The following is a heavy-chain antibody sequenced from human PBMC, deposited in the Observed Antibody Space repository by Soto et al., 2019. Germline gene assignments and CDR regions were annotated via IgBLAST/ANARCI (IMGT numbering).Heavy chain of an antibody. D-gene: IGHD5-12*01. CDR3: AKTRLYDNNDYHRDGFDV. V-gene: IGHV3-23*01. J-gene: IGHJ3*01. Sequence: EVKLLESGGGLVQPGESLRLSCAASGFRFWTYSMSWVRQAPGKGLEWVSGISGDGSATSYADSLKGRFTVSRDNSKDTLFLQMDTLRVEDTGVYYCAKTRLYDNNDYHRDGFDVWGPGKAGTVS. CDR2: ISGDGSAT. CDR1: GFRFWTYS.